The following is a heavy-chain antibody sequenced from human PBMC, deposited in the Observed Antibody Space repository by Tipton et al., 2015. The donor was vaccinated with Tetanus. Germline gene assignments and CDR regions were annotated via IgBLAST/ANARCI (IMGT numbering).Heavy chain of an antibody. CDR1: YDSFYGYY. D-gene: IGHD5-24*01. J-gene: IGHJ4*02. CDR3: ARWRDGFNRALDS. V-gene: IGHV4-34*01. CDR2: ISHSENT. Sequence: TLSLTCAVYYDSFYGYYWSWIRQPPGKGLEWIGEISHSENTNYNPSLQSRVTISMNTANNHIYLNLTSVTAADTAVYYCARWRDGFNRALDSWGQGIMATVSS.